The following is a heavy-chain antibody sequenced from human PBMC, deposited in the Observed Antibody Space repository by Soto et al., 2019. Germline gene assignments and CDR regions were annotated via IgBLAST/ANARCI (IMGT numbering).Heavy chain of an antibody. CDR1: GFTFSSYG. D-gene: IGHD3-10*01. CDR3: AKPDGGY. CDR2: VSFDGTNK. Sequence: PGGSLRLSCAASGFTFSSYGMHWVRQAPGKGLEWVAIVSFDGTNKYYADSVKGRFTISRDNSKNTLYLQMNSLRAEDTAVYYCAKPDGGYWGQGTLVTVSS. J-gene: IGHJ4*02. V-gene: IGHV3-30*18.